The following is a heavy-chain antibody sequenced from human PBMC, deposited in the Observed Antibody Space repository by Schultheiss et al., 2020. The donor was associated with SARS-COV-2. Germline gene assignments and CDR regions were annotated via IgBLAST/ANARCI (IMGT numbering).Heavy chain of an antibody. D-gene: IGHD2-2*02. Sequence: ASVKVSCKASGYTFTSYYMHWVRQAPGQGLEWMGRINPNSGGTNYAQKFQGWVTMTRDTSISTAYMELSRLRSDDTAVYYCARGGYCSSTSCYNGNGYYYYGMDVWGQGTTVTVSS. V-gene: IGHV1-2*04. CDR1: GYTFTSYY. J-gene: IGHJ6*02. CDR2: INPNSGGT. CDR3: ARGGYCSSTSCYNGNGYYYYGMDV.